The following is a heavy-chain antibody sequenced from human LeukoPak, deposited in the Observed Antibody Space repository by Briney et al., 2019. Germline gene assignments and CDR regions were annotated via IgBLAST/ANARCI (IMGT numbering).Heavy chain of an antibody. D-gene: IGHD2-2*01. V-gene: IGHV3-11*05. CDR2: IGSSRRFR. J-gene: IGHJ5*02. CDR1: GFVFSDYY. CDR3: ARVVPAVTNRFDP. Sequence: PGGSLRLSCTASGFVFSDYYMNWIRQAPGKGLEWLAYIGSSRRFRNHADSVKGRFAISRDNAKNSLYLQMNRLRADDTAVYYCARVVPAVTNRFDPWGQGTLVTVPS.